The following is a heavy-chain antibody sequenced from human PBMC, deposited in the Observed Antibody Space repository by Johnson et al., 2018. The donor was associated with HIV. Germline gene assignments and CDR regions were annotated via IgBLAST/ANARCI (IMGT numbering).Heavy chain of an antibody. CDR3: TNTGIDAFDI. V-gene: IGHV3-9*01. CDR1: GFTFDDYA. D-gene: IGHD2-8*02. J-gene: IGHJ3*02. Sequence: VLLVESGGGLVQPGRSLRLSCAASGFTFDDYAMHWVRQAPGKGLEWVSGISWNGGSIGYADSVKGRFSISRDNAKNSLYLQMNSLRVEDTALYYCTNTGIDAFDIWGQGTMVTVSS. CDR2: ISWNGGSI.